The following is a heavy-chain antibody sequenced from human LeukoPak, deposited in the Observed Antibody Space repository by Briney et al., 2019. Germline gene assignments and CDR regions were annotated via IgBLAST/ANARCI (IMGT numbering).Heavy chain of an antibody. Sequence: ASVKVSCKASGYTSTSYYMHWVRQAPGQGLEWMGIINPSGGSTSYAQKFQGRVTMTRDTSTSTVYMELSSLRSEDTAVYYCARRLAAAGTSPWFDPWGQGTLVTVSS. CDR2: INPSGGST. D-gene: IGHD6-13*01. V-gene: IGHV1-46*01. CDR1: GYTSTSYY. CDR3: ARRLAAAGTSPWFDP. J-gene: IGHJ5*02.